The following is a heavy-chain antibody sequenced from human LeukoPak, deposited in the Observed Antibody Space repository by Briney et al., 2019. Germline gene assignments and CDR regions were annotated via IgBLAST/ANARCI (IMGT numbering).Heavy chain of an antibody. V-gene: IGHV4-34*01. D-gene: IGHD3-10*01. CDR2: INHSGST. Sequence: SETLSLTCAVYGGSFSGYYWSWIRQPPGKGLEWIGEINHSGSTNYNPSLKSRVTISVDTSKNQFSLKLSSVTAADTAVYYCATRRVRGVIISFFDYWGQGTLVTVSS. J-gene: IGHJ4*02. CDR1: GGSFSGYY. CDR3: ATRRVRGVIISFFDY.